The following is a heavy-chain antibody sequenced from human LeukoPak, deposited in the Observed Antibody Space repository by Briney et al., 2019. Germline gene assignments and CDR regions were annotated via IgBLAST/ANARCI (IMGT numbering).Heavy chain of an antibody. D-gene: IGHD3-10*01. CDR2: IYYDGST. J-gene: IGHJ3*02. Sequence: SETLSLTCSVSGGSISKYYWGWIRQPRGTGLEWIGYIYYDGSTNYNPSLKSRVTISLDPSKKQFSLNLTSVTAADTGVYYCARDYGSGRSVAADAFDIWGQGTVVTVSS. CDR1: GGSISKYY. V-gene: IGHV4-59*01. CDR3: ARDYGSGRSVAADAFDI.